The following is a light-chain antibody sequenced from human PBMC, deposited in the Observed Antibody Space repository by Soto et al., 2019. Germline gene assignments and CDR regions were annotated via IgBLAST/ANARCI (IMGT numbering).Light chain of an antibody. Sequence: QSVLTQPPSVSGAPGQRVTISCTGSSSNIGAGYDVHWYQQLPGTAPKLLIYANSNRPSGVPDRFSGSKSGTSASLAITGLQAGDEADYYCQSYDSSLSGHVFGTGTKVTVL. CDR2: ANS. CDR3: QSYDSSLSGHV. V-gene: IGLV1-40*01. J-gene: IGLJ1*01. CDR1: SSNIGAGYD.